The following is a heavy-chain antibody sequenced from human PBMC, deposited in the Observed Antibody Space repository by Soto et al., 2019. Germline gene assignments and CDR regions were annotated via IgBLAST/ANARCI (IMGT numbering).Heavy chain of an antibody. J-gene: IGHJ6*02. CDR2: ISPYTGNT. Sequence: QVQLVQSGDEVKKPGASVKVSCKASGYIFVTYGIAWVGQPQGKGLGWMGWISPYTGNTHSATKVQGRLTMTTDTSTSTAYMDLGSLTSDDTAVYYCVMVDNYVTPTPQDVWGQGTTVTVSS. CDR1: GYIFVTYG. CDR3: VMVDNYVTPTPQDV. V-gene: IGHV1-18*01. D-gene: IGHD3-16*01.